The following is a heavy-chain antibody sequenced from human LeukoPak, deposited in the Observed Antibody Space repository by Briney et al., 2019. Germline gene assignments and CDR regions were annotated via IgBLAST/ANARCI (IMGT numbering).Heavy chain of an antibody. CDR1: GGSISSGSYY. CDR2: IYTSGST. CDR3: ARERLRRGHDAFDI. V-gene: IGHV4-61*02. Sequence: SQTLSLTCTVSGGSISSGSYYWSWIRQPAGKGLEWIGRIYTSGSTNYNPSLKSRVTISVDTSKNQFSLKLSSVTAADTAVYYCARERLRRGHDAFDIWGQGTMVTVSS. J-gene: IGHJ3*02.